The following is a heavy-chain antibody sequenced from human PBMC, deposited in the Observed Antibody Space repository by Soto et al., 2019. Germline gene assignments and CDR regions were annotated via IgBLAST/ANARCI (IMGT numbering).Heavy chain of an antibody. CDR2: IYYSRST. J-gene: IGHJ4*02. Sequence: ASETLSLTCTVSGDSISSYYWTWIRQPPGKGLEWIGYIYYSRSTNYNPSLKSRVTISVDTSKSQFSLKLSSVTAADTAVYYCARLVPAYGYGADSWGQGTLVTVSS. D-gene: IGHD5-18*01. CDR1: GDSISSYY. V-gene: IGHV4-59*08. CDR3: ARLVPAYGYGADS.